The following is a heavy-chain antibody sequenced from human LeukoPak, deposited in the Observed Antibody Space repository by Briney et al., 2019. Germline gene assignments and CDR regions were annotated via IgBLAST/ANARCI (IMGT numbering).Heavy chain of an antibody. J-gene: IGHJ4*02. Sequence: SVKVSCKASGGTFSSYAISGVRQAPGQGLEWMGGIIPIFGTANYAQKFQGRVTITADESTSTAYMELSSLRSEDTAVYYCARLNSGSYYSPFDYWGQGTLVTVSS. CDR3: ARLNSGSYYSPFDY. D-gene: IGHD1-26*01. V-gene: IGHV1-69*13. CDR2: IIPIFGTA. CDR1: GGTFSSYA.